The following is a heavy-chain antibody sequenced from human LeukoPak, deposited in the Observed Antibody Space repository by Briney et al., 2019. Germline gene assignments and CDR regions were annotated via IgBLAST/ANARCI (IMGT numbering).Heavy chain of an antibody. D-gene: IGHD5-18*01. CDR3: AKDPGGYSYGYYDY. CDR1: GFTFSSYA. V-gene: IGHV3-23*01. J-gene: IGHJ4*02. Sequence: GGSLRLSCAASGFTFSSYAMSWVRQAPGKGLEWVSAISGSGGSTYYADSVKGRFTISRDNSKDTLYLQMNSLRAEDTAVYYCAKDPGGYSYGYYDYWGQGTLVTVSS. CDR2: ISGSGGST.